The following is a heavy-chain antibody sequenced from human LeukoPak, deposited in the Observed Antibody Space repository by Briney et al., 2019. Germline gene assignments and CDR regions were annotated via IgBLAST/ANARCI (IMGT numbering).Heavy chain of an antibody. V-gene: IGHV3-23*01. CDR2: ISDSGGST. Sequence: PGGSLRLSCAASGFTFSRDAMSWVRQAPGKGLEWVLSISDSGGSTYYADSVKGRFTISRDNSRNTLYLQMDSLRADDTAVYYCAKLPDCANDACTEGDYWGQGTLVTVSS. CDR1: GFTFSRDA. CDR3: AKLPDCANDACTEGDY. J-gene: IGHJ4*02. D-gene: IGHD2-8*01.